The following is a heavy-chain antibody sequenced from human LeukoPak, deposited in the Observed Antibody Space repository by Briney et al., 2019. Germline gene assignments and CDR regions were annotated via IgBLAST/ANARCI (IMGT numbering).Heavy chain of an antibody. D-gene: IGHD1-26*01. CDR2: INHSGST. Sequence: PSETLSLTCAVYGGSFSGYYWSWIRQPPGKGLEWIGEINHSGSTNYNPSLKSRVTISVDTSKNQFSLKLSSVTAADTAMYYCARGVMGALDAFDIWGQGTMVTVSS. V-gene: IGHV4-34*01. CDR1: GGSFSGYY. CDR3: ARGVMGALDAFDI. J-gene: IGHJ3*02.